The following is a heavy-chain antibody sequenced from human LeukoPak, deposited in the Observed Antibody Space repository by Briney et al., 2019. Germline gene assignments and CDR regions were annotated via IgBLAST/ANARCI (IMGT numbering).Heavy chain of an antibody. J-gene: IGHJ4*02. Sequence: PGGSLSLSCAASGLTFSNYAISWFRQAPGKGLEWVSGITSGFTPHYADSVKGRFTISRDNSKNTFHLQMNSLRAEDTAVYYCAKDYSDSRVGDVFFEYWGQGTLVTVSS. CDR1: GLTFSNYA. D-gene: IGHD1-26*01. CDR3: AKDYSDSRVGDVFFEY. CDR2: ITSGFTP. V-gene: IGHV3-23*01.